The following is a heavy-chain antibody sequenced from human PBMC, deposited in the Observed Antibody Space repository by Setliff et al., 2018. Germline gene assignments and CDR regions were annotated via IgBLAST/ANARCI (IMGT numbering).Heavy chain of an antibody. CDR2: INPKSGVT. Sequence: AASVKVSCKTSGYTFTASYIHWVRQAPGQGLEWMGWINPKSGVTKYAQRFEGGVTMTGDTSIKTVYMELSRLRYDDTAVYYCARVYNPLYHNWFDPWGQGTLVTVSS. CDR3: ARVYNPLYHNWFDP. V-gene: IGHV1-2*02. CDR1: GYTFTASY. D-gene: IGHD1-1*01. J-gene: IGHJ5*02.